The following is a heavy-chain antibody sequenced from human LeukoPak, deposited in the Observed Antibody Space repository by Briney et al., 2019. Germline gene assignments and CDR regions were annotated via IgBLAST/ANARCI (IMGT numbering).Heavy chain of an antibody. D-gene: IGHD5-24*01. CDR3: ARVVDGYNLD. Sequence: SETLSLTCAVYGGSFSGYYWSWIRQPPGKGLEWIGEINHSGSTNYNPSLKSRVTISVDTSKNQFSLKLSSVTAADTAVYYCARVVDGYNLDWGQGTLVTVSS. CDR1: GGSFSGYY. J-gene: IGHJ4*02. V-gene: IGHV4-34*01. CDR2: INHSGST.